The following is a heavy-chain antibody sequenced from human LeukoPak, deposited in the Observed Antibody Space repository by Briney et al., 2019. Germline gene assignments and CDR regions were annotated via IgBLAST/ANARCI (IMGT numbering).Heavy chain of an antibody. J-gene: IGHJ4*02. Sequence: GGSLRLXCAASGFTFSSYGMHWVRLAPGKGLESVAFIRYDGSNKYYADSVKGRFTISRDNSKNTLYLQMNSLRAEDTAVYYCAKGAGITMIVVADFDYWGQGTLVTVSS. D-gene: IGHD3-22*01. V-gene: IGHV3-30*02. CDR2: IRYDGSNK. CDR3: AKGAGITMIVVADFDY. CDR1: GFTFSSYG.